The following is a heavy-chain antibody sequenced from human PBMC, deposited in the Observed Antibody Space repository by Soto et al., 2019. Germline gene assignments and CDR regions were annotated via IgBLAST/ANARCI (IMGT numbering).Heavy chain of an antibody. J-gene: IGHJ6*02. Sequence: GGSLRLSCAASGFTFSSYGMHWVRQAPGKGLEWVAVISYDGINRYYVDSVKGRFTISRDNSKNTLYLQMNSLRAEDTAVYYCAKEGHYDFWSGYYPPPGYYYGMDVWGQGTTVTVSS. CDR1: GFTFSSYG. CDR3: AKEGHYDFWSGYYPPPGYYYGMDV. V-gene: IGHV3-30*18. CDR2: ISYDGINR. D-gene: IGHD3-3*01.